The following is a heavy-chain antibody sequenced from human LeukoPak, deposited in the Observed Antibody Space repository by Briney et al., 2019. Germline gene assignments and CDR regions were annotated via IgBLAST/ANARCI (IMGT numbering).Heavy chain of an antibody. J-gene: IGHJ6*02. V-gene: IGHV1-46*01. CDR2: INPSEGST. D-gene: IGHD3-22*01. CDR1: GYTFTPYY. Sequence: ASVKVSCKASGYTFTPYYIHWVRQAPGQGLEWMGIINPSEGSTKNAQNFQGRVTMTRDTSASTVYMELRSLRSEDTAVYYCARENTYGYSYGMDVWGQGTTVTVSS. CDR3: ARENTYGYSYGMDV.